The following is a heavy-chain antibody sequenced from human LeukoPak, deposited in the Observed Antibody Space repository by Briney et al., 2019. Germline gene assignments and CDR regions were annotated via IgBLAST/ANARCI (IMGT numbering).Heavy chain of an antibody. Sequence: ASVTVSCKASGGTFSSYAISWVRQAPGQGLEWMGGIIPIFGTANYAQTFQGRVTITTDESTSTAYMELSSLRSEDTAVYYRARGVGATPYFDYWGQGTLVTVSS. CDR1: GGTFSSYA. J-gene: IGHJ4*02. V-gene: IGHV1-69*05. CDR3: ARGVGATPYFDY. CDR2: IIPIFGTA.